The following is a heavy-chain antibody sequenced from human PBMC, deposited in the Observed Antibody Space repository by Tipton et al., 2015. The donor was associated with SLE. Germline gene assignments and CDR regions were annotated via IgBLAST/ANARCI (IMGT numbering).Heavy chain of an antibody. D-gene: IGHD6-19*01. CDR3: ARERPAVGVDALDI. V-gene: IGHV4-4*07. J-gene: IGHJ3*02. CDR2: IHSSGST. Sequence: TLSLTCTVSGGSINSYYWSWIRQPAGKGLEWIGRIHSSGSTHYNPSLNSRVTVSLDTSKNQFSLRLSSVTAADTAVYFCARERPAVGVDALDIWGQGTMVTVSS. CDR1: GGSINSYY.